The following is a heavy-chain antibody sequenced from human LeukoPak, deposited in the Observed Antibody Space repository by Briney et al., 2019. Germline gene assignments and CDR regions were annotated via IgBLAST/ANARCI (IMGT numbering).Heavy chain of an antibody. D-gene: IGHD2-8*01. CDR2: ISPNSGGT. CDR3: ARVRLWGDTNVFHAFDI. CDR1: RYTFTAYY. V-gene: IGHV1-2*02. Sequence: GASVKVSCKASRYTFTAYYIHWVRQAPGQGLEWMGWISPNSGGTNFAQKFQGRVTMTRDTSTSTAYMELSRLISDDTAAYYCARVRLWGDTNVFHAFDIWGQGTMVTVSS. J-gene: IGHJ3*02.